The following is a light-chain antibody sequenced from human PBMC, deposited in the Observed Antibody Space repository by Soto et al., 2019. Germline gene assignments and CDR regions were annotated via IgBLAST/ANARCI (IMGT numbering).Light chain of an antibody. Sequence: IQMTQSPSTLSGSVGDRVTITCRASQTISSWLAWYQQKPRKAPKLLIYKASTLKSGVPSRFSGSGSGTEFTLTISSLQPDDIATYYCQHYNSHPEAFGRGTKVDIK. CDR1: QTISSW. CDR3: QHYNSHPEA. CDR2: KAS. V-gene: IGKV1-5*03. J-gene: IGKJ1*01.